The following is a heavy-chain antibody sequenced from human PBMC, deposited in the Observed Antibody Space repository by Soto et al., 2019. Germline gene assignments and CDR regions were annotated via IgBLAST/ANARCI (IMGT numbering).Heavy chain of an antibody. CDR3: ARTVGREWLVSGYDY. D-gene: IGHD6-19*01. J-gene: IGHJ4*02. CDR2: ISYDGSEK. V-gene: IGHV3-30*14. Sequence: QVQLVESGGGVVQPGRSMRLSCAASGFSFSNYAMHWVRQAPGKGLEWVAVISYDGSEKYFADSVKGRFTISRDNSKNTLYLEVNSLRHEETAVYYCARTVGREWLVSGYDYWGQGSLVTVSS. CDR1: GFSFSNYA.